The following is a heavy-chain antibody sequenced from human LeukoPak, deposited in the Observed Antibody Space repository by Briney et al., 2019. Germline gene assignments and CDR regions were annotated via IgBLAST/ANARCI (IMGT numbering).Heavy chain of an antibody. V-gene: IGHV1-69*13. J-gene: IGHJ4*02. CDR3: ARHLLTYDSSGYATY. CDR1: GGTFSSYA. D-gene: IGHD3-22*01. Sequence: SVKVSCKASGGTFSSYAISWVRQAPGQGLEWMGGIIPIFGTANYAQKFQGRVTITADESTSTAYMGLSSLRSEDTAVYYCARHLLTYDSSGYATYWGQGTLVTVSS. CDR2: IIPIFGTA.